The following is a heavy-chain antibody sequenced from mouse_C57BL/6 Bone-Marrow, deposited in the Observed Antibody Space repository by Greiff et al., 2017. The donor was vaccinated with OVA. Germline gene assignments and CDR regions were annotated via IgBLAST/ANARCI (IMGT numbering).Heavy chain of an antibody. CDR2: IDPETGGT. V-gene: IGHV1-15*01. D-gene: IGHD1-2*01. J-gene: IGHJ3*01. CDR3: TRRYYGRFAY. Sequence: VQLKESGAELVRPGASVTLSCKASGYTFTDYEMHWVKQTPVHGLEWIGAIDPETGGTAYNQKFKGKAILTADKSSSTAYMELRSLTSEDSAVYYCTRRYYGRFAYWGQGTLVTVSA. CDR1: GYTFTDYE.